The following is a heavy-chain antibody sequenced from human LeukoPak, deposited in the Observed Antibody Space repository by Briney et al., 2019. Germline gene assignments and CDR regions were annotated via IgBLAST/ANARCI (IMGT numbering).Heavy chain of an antibody. CDR2: INGNGGGS. Sequence: GGSLRLSCAASGFTFSDHAMSLVRQAPAKGLQWVSSINGNGGGSYYIDSVKGWFTVSRDNSENALYLQMNSLRAEDTAVYYCAKRADYGDYGWFDPWGQGTLVTVSS. CDR1: GFTFSDHA. D-gene: IGHD4-17*01. J-gene: IGHJ5*02. CDR3: AKRADYGDYGWFDP. V-gene: IGHV3-23*01.